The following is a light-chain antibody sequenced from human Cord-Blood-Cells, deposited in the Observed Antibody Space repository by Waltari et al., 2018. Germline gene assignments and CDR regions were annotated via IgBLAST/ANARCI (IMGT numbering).Light chain of an antibody. Sequence: DIQMTQSPSSLSASVGDRVTITCRASQSIRSYLNWYQQKPWKAPKLLIFAASSLQSRVPSRFSGSGSGTNFTLTISSLQPEDFATYYCQQSYSTPPVTFGGGTKVEIK. CDR3: QQSYSTPPVT. CDR1: QSIRSY. J-gene: IGKJ4*01. CDR2: AAS. V-gene: IGKV1-39*01.